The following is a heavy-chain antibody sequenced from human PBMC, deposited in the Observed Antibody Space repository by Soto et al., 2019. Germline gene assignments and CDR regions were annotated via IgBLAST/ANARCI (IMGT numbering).Heavy chain of an antibody. J-gene: IGHJ5*02. V-gene: IGHV1-3*01. CDR2: INAGNGNT. Sequence: ASVKVSCKASGYTFTSYAMHWVRQAPGQRLEWMGWINAGNGNTKYSQKFQGRVTITRDTSASTAYMELSSLRSEDTAVYYCARIAVAGPTMGFDPLGQGTLVTVSS. CDR3: ARIAVAGPTMGFDP. CDR1: GYTFTSYA. D-gene: IGHD6-19*01.